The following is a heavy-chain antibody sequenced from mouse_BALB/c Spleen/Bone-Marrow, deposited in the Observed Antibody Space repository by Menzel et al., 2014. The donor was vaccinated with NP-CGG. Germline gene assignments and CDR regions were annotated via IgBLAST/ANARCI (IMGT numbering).Heavy chain of an antibody. J-gene: IGHJ1*01. V-gene: IGHV1-5*01. CDR1: GYSFTSYW. Sequence: EVKVVESGTVLARPGASVKMSCKASGYSFTSYWMHWVKPRPGQGLEWIGAIYPGNSDTSYNQKFKGKAKLTAVTSASTAYMELSSLTNEDSAVYYCTRGLLRRGGYFDVWGAGTTVTVSS. D-gene: IGHD2-3*01. CDR2: IYPGNSDT. CDR3: TRGLLRRGGYFDV.